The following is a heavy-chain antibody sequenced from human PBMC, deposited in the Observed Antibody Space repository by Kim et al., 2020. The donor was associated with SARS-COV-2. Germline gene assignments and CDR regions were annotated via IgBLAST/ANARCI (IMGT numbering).Heavy chain of an antibody. Sequence: GDSLKISCQGSGYIFTKYWIAWVRQMPGKGLEWMGTIYGGDSETRYSPSFQGQVTISADKSISTAYLQWNSLKSSDTAMYYCARSLNSDTWYGSSPFYSDYWGQGTQVTVS. CDR1: GYIFTKYW. CDR2: IYGGDSET. J-gene: IGHJ4*02. CDR3: ARSLNSDTWYGSSPFYSDY. V-gene: IGHV5-51*01. D-gene: IGHD1-26*01.